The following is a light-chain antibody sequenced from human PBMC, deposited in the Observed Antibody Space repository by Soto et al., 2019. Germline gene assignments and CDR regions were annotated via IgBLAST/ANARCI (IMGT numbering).Light chain of an antibody. Sequence: QSALTQPRSVSGSPGQSVTISCTGTSSDVGGYNYVSWYQHHPGKAPKVMIFDVTKRPSGVPDRFSGSKSGNTASLTISGLQAEDEADYYCCSYAGSRALFGGGTKVTVL. V-gene: IGLV2-11*01. J-gene: IGLJ2*01. CDR1: SSDVGGYNY. CDR3: CSYAGSRAL. CDR2: DVT.